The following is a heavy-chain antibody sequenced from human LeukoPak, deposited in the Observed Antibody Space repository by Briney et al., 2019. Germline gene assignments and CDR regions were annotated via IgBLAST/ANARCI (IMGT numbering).Heavy chain of an antibody. V-gene: IGHV3-23*01. CDR2: IDRNVVTT. CDR3: AKTSGWSS. CDR1: GFTFANYP. J-gene: IGHJ5*02. Sequence: GGSLRLSWVASGFTFANYPMAWVRQAPGKGLEWISAIDRNVVTTTYADSVKGRFTVSRDNSKNTLYLQMNSLRDEDTGKYYCAKTSGWSSWGQGTMVTVSS. D-gene: IGHD6-19*01.